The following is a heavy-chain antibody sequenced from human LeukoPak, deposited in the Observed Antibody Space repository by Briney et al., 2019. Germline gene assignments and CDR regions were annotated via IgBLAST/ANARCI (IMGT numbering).Heavy chain of an antibody. CDR3: ARNSYYDNSGEGAFDI. V-gene: IGHV4-30-2*01. CDR1: GASVSSIGYS. D-gene: IGHD3-22*01. CDR2: IYQSGSA. J-gene: IGHJ3*02. Sequence: SETLSLTCGVSGASVSSIGYSWSWIRQPPGRGLEWIGYIYQSGSASYNPSLQSRVTISIDKSKNQFSLNLNSVTAADTAVYYCARNSYYDNSGEGAFDIWGQGTMVTVSS.